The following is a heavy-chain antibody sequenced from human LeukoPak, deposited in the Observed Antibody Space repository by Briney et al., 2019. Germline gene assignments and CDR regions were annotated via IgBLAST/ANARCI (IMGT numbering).Heavy chain of an antibody. Sequence: PSETLSLTCTVSGGSIISSSDYWGWIRQPPGKGLEWIAAIYYTGSTYYNPSLRSRVTISVDTSKNQFSLKLSSVTAADTAVYYCARAIYDILTGYSDAFDIWGQGTMVTVS. J-gene: IGHJ3*02. CDR1: GGSIISSSDY. V-gene: IGHV4-39*07. CDR3: ARAIYDILTGYSDAFDI. D-gene: IGHD3-9*01. CDR2: IYYTGST.